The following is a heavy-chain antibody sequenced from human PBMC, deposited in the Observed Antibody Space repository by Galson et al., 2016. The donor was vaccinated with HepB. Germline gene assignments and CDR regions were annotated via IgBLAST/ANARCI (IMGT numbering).Heavy chain of an antibody. Sequence: SVKVSCKASGDTFSRDVMHWVRQAPGQGLEWMGWINAGSGNTHYEQKFQGRVTLTRDTSASTVYMELSSLRYEDTAVYYCARGLHYDSSDNYICYGFYYIDYWGQGTLVTVSS. V-gene: IGHV1-3*01. J-gene: IGHJ4*02. CDR3: ARGLHYDSSDNYICYGFYYIDY. CDR2: INAGSGNT. CDR1: GDTFSRDV. D-gene: IGHD3-22*01.